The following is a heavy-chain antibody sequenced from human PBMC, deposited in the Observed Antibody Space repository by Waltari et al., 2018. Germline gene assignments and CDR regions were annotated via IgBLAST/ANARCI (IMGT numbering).Heavy chain of an antibody. Sequence: QVQLQQWAAGLLKPSETLSLTCAVYGGSFSGYYWSWIRQPPGKGLEWIGEINHSGSTNYNPSLKSRVTISGDTSKNQFSLKLSSVTAADTAVYYCARGGYYDFWSGYREGNWFDPWGQGTLVTVSS. J-gene: IGHJ5*02. D-gene: IGHD3-3*01. CDR1: GGSFSGYY. CDR2: INHSGST. V-gene: IGHV4-34*01. CDR3: ARGGYYDFWSGYREGNWFDP.